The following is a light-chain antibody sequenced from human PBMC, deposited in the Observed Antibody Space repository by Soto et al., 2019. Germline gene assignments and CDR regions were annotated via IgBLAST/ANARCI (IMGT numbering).Light chain of an antibody. CDR2: AAS. Sequence: DIQLTQSPSFLSASVGDRVTITCRASQGISSYLAWYQQKPGKAPKLLIYAASTLQSGVPSRFSGSGSGTEFTLTISSLQPEDFETYYCQHLNSYPHTFGQGTKVDIK. J-gene: IGKJ1*01. CDR3: QHLNSYPHT. CDR1: QGISSY. V-gene: IGKV1-9*01.